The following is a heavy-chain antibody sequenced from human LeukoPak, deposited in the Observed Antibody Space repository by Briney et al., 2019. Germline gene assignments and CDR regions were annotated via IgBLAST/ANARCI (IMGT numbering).Heavy chain of an antibody. D-gene: IGHD3-10*01. Sequence: GGSLRLSCAASGFTFSSYSMNWVRQAPGKGLEWVSSISSSSSYIYYADSVKGRFTISRDNAKNSLYLQMNSLRAEDTAVYYCAIDPGAHYYGSGSYRRGSYFDYWGQGTLVTVSS. CDR3: AIDPGAHYYGSGSYRRGSYFDY. CDR2: ISSSSSYI. CDR1: GFTFSSYS. V-gene: IGHV3-21*01. J-gene: IGHJ4*02.